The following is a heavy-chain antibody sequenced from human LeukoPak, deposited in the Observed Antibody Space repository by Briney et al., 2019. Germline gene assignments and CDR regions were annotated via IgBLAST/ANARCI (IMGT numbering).Heavy chain of an antibody. J-gene: IGHJ4*02. Sequence: PGGSLRLSCAASGFNVSNNYMNWVRQAPGKGLEWVSVIFSSGPTYYADSVKGRFTISRDTSKNALYLQMNSLRAEDTAVYCCAISGLGVGEFRGLDYWGQGTLVTVSS. V-gene: IGHV3-53*01. CDR1: GFNVSNNY. CDR2: IFSSGPT. CDR3: AISGLGVGEFRGLDY. D-gene: IGHD3-10*01.